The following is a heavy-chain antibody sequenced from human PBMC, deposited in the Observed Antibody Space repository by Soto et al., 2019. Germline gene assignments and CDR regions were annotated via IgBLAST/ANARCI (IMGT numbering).Heavy chain of an antibody. CDR3: ARHRLDSSSPSLYGMDV. V-gene: IGHV5-51*01. J-gene: IGHJ6*04. CDR2: IYPGDSDT. CDR1: GYSFSSYW. Sequence: PGDSLKISCKGSGYSFSSYWIGWVRQMPGKCLEWMGIIYPGDSDTRYSPSFQGQVTISADKAITTAYLQWSSLKASDTAMYYCARHRLDSSSPSLYGMDVWGKGTTVTVAS. D-gene: IGHD6-13*01.